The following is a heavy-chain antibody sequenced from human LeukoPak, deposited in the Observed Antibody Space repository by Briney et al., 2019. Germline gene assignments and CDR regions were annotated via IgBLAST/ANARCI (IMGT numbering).Heavy chain of an antibody. Sequence: GGSLSLSCAVSGFTFRRNWMSWVRQAPGKGLEWVANIKQDGTEKYYLDSVKGRFIISRDNAKNSLYLQMNSLRVEETAVYYCARDSDYSDYDWGQGTLVTVSS. CDR1: GFTFRRNW. CDR2: IKQDGTEK. J-gene: IGHJ4*02. CDR3: ARDSDYSDYD. V-gene: IGHV3-7*01. D-gene: IGHD4-11*01.